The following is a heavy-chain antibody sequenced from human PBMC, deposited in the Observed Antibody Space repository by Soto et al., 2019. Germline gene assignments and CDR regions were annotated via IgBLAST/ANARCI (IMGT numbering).Heavy chain of an antibody. D-gene: IGHD4-17*01. CDR2: LSGSGETV. CDR1: GFTFSDYY. CDR3: AREVTTQDYSYGLDV. Sequence: QVQLVESGGGLVRPGGSLRLSCAASGFTFSDYYMIWIRQAPGKGLEWLSNLSGSGETVYYADSVKGRFTNSRDNTKNSLSLQLSSLRVEDTAVYYCAREVTTQDYSYGLDVWGQGTTVIVS. J-gene: IGHJ6*02. V-gene: IGHV3-11*01.